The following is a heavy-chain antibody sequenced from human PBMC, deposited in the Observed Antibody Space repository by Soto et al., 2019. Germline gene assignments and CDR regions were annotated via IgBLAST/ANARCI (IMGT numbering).Heavy chain of an antibody. CDR2: INHSGST. CDR1: GGSFSAYY. J-gene: IGHJ4*02. Sequence: QVQLQQWGAGLLKPSETLSLTCAVYGGSFSAYYWSWIRQPPGKGLEWIGEINHSGSTNYNPSLRSXXPXSXVRSKNQYSLKLSAVTAADTAVYYCARGVGYAGVDYWGQGTLVTVSS. V-gene: IGHV4-34*01. D-gene: IGHD5-12*01. CDR3: ARGVGYAGVDY.